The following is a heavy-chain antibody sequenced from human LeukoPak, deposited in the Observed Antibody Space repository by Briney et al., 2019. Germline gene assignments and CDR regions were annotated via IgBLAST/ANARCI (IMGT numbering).Heavy chain of an antibody. V-gene: IGHV3-48*03. CDR3: ARVGWVLRYAFDI. J-gene: IGHJ3*02. D-gene: IGHD3-16*01. CDR2: ISSRGSKI. Sequence: PGGSLRLSCAASGFSLSSYEMNWVRQAPGKGLEWVSHISSRGSKIYYADSVKGRFTISRDNAKNSLYLQMHSLRAEDTAVYYCARVGWVLRYAFDIWGQGTMVTVSS. CDR1: GFSLSSYE.